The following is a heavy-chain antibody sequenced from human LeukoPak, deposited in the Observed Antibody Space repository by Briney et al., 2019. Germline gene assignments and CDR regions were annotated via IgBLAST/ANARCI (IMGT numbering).Heavy chain of an antibody. CDR3: ARSTSEPTAFDY. CDR1: GYTFTSYG. V-gene: IGHV1-18*01. Sequence: ASVKVSCKASGYTFTSYGISWVRQAPGQGLEWMGWISAYNGNTNYAQKPQGRVTMTTDTSASTAYMELRSLRSDDTAVNYCARSTSEPTAFDYWGQGTLVTVSS. CDR2: ISAYNGNT. D-gene: IGHD2-2*01. J-gene: IGHJ4*02.